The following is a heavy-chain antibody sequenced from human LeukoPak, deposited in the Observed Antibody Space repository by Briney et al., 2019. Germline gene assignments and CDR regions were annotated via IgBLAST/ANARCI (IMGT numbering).Heavy chain of an antibody. CDR2: ISRTSSYI. J-gene: IGHJ4*02. CDR1: GFTFSTYS. CDR3: ARDALPASTTPEFDY. Sequence: GGSLRLSCAASGFTFSTYSMNWVRQAPGKGLEWVSSISRTSSYIYYADSVRGRFTISRDNAKNSLYLQMNSLRAEDTAVYYCARDALPASTTPEFDYWGRGTLVTVSS. V-gene: IGHV3-21*01. D-gene: IGHD2-2*01.